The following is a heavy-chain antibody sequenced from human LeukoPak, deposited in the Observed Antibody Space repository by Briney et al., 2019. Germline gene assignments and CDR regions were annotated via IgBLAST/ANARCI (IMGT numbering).Heavy chain of an antibody. J-gene: IGHJ4*02. CDR3: ARSPPSFFDFWSGRYVHYFDY. CDR1: LYTFTSHC. Sequence: ASEKVSCKASLYTFTSHCISWVRQAPGQGGEWMGWISAYNGNTNYAQKLQGRVTMTTDTSTSTAHMELRSLRSDDTAVYYCARSPPSFFDFWSGRYVHYFDYWGQGTLVTVSS. D-gene: IGHD3-3*01. CDR2: ISAYNGNT. V-gene: IGHV1-18*01.